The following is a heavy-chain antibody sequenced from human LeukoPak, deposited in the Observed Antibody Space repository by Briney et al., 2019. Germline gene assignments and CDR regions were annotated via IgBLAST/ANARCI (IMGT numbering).Heavy chain of an antibody. D-gene: IGHD7-27*01. V-gene: IGHV4-30-2*01. CDR3: ARDQAGDVGLVDVFDI. J-gene: IGHJ3*02. Sequence: SETLSLTCTVSGGSLSSGGYYWNWIRQPPGKGLEWIGYIYHSGSTYYNPSLKSRVTISLDRSKNQFSLKLSSVTAADTAVYYCARDQAGDVGLVDVFDIWGQGTMVTVSS. CDR2: IYHSGST. CDR1: GGSLSSGGYY.